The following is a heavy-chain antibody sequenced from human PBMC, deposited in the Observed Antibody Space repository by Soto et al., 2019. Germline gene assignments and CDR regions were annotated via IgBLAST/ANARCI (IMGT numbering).Heavy chain of an antibody. V-gene: IGHV3-23*01. CDR2: ISGSGGST. J-gene: IGHJ3*02. D-gene: IGHD1-26*01. Sequence: EVQLLESGGGVVQPGGSLRLSCAASGFTFSSYAMSWVRQAPGKGLEWVSVISGSGGSTYYADSVKGRFTISRDNSKNTLYLQMNSLRAEDTAVYYCAKDGLVGAEAFDIWGQGTMVTVSS. CDR1: GFTFSSYA. CDR3: AKDGLVGAEAFDI.